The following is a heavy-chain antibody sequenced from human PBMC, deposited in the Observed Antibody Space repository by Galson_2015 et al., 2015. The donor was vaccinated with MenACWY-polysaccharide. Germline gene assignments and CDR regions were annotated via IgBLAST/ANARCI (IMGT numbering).Heavy chain of an antibody. D-gene: IGHD1-26*01. V-gene: IGHV4-59*01. CDR2: ISYTGTT. Sequence: ISYTGTTNYNPSLKSRVTISVDTSKNQYSLKLSSVTAADTAVYYCARDGAHYYYYMDVWGKGTTVTVSS. CDR3: ARDGAHYYYYMDV. J-gene: IGHJ6*03.